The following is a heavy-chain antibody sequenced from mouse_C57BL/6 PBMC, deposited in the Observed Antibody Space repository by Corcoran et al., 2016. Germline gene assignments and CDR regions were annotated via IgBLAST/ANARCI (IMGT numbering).Heavy chain of an antibody. J-gene: IGHJ4*01. D-gene: IGHD2-5*01. Sequence: EVQLQQSGPELVKPGASVKMSCKASGYTFPDYNMPWVKQSHGKSLEWIGYINPNNGGTSYNQKFKGKATLTVNKSSSTAYMELRSLTSEDSAVYYGARRTYDSNSFYAMDYWGQGTSVTVSS. CDR1: GYTFPDYN. CDR2: INPNNGGT. CDR3: ARRTYDSNSFYAMDY. V-gene: IGHV1-22*01.